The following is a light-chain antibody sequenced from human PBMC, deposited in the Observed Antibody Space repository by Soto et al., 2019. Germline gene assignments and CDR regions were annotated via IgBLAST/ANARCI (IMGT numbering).Light chain of an antibody. V-gene: IGKV3-15*01. Sequence: PGERVTLSCRASQSVSSSYLTWYRQKPGPAPSLLICDASTRATGVPARFSGSGSGTEFTLTISSLQSEDFAVYYCQQYNNWPPITFGQGTRLEIK. CDR2: DAS. CDR3: QQYNNWPPIT. J-gene: IGKJ5*01. CDR1: QSVSSSY.